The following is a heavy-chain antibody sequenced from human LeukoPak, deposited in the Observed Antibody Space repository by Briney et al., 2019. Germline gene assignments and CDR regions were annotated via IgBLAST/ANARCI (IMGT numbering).Heavy chain of an antibody. CDR3: VYQTSSTNSSWNDY. CDR2: INQSGGT. Sequence: SETLSLTCAVYGGSFNGAYCSWIRQTPGKGLEWIGQINQSGGTTYNPSLKSRVAMSVDTSKMHFSLNLNSVTAADTAVYYCVYQTSSTNSSWNDYWGQGTLVTVSS. CDR1: GGSFNGAY. V-gene: IGHV4-34*01. J-gene: IGHJ4*02. D-gene: IGHD1-1*01.